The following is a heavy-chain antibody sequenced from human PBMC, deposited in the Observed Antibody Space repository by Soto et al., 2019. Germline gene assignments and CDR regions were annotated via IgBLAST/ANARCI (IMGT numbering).Heavy chain of an antibody. J-gene: IGHJ6*02. CDR2: IYYSGST. V-gene: IGHV4-39*01. CDR1: GGSISSSSYY. CDR3: ASQNYYYYGMDV. Sequence: SETLSLTCTVSGGSISSSSYYWGWIRQPPGKGLEWIGSIYYSGSTYYNPSLKSRVTISVDTSKNQFSLKLSSVTAADTAVYYCASQNYYYYGMDVWGQGTTVTVSS.